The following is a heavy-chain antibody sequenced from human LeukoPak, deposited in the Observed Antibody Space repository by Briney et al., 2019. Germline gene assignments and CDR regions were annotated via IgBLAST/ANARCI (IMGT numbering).Heavy chain of an antibody. CDR2: ISSSSSYI. Sequence: PGGSLRLSCAASGFTFSSYSMNWVRQAPGKGLEWVSSISSSSSYIYYADSVKGRFTISRDNAKNSLYLQMNSLRAEDTAVYYCARTITVTTGLDYWGQGTLVTVSS. CDR3: ARTITVTTGLDY. J-gene: IGHJ4*02. V-gene: IGHV3-21*01. D-gene: IGHD4-17*01. CDR1: GFTFSSYS.